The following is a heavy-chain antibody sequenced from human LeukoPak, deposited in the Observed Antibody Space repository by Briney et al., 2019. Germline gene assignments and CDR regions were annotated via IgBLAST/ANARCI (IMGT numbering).Heavy chain of an antibody. Sequence: SETLSLTCTVSGRSISRYHWSWLRQPPGKGLEWIGYIYYSGSTNYNTSLKSRVTISVDTSKNQFSLKLSSVTAADTAVYYCARHPVYGSTPWGAFDIWGQGTMVTVSS. CDR3: ARHPVYGSTPWGAFDI. D-gene: IGHD4-17*01. CDR2: IYYSGST. V-gene: IGHV4-59*08. CDR1: GRSISRYH. J-gene: IGHJ3*02.